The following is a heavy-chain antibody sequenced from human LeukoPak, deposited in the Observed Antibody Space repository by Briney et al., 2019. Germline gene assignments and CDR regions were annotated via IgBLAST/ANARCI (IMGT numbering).Heavy chain of an antibody. CDR1: GFTFSASP. CDR3: TREGCGATSCYTNDY. D-gene: IGHD2-2*02. V-gene: IGHV3-73*01. CDR2: ITGTYAT. J-gene: IGHJ4*02. Sequence: PGGSLKLSCAASGFTFSASPMHWVRQASGKGLEWVGRITGTYATAYSASVKGRFTISRDDSKYTTYLQMNSLETEDTAVYYCTREGCGATSCYTNDYWGQGTLVTVSS.